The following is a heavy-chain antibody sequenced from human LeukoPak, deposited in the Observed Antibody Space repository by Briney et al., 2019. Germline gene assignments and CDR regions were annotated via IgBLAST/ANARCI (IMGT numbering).Heavy chain of an antibody. D-gene: IGHD5-18*01. CDR3: TIRAYSYEYFDF. J-gene: IGHJ4*02. V-gene: IGHV5-51*01. CDR1: GYTFTNSW. CDR2: IYPGDSDT. Sequence: GESLKISCKGSGYTFTNSWIGWVRQTPGKGLEWMGSIYPGDSDTRYSPSFQGQVTISVDKSISTAYLQRSSLKASNTAMYYCTIRAYSYEYFDFWGQGTLVTVSS.